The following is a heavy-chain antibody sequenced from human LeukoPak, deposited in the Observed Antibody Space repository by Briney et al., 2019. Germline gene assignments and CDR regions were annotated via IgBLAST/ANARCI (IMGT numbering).Heavy chain of an antibody. CDR3: AREWSYGDYYDY. CDR1: GYTFTGYY. J-gene: IGHJ4*02. Sequence: GASVKVSCKASGYTFTGYYIHWVRQAPGQGLEWMGRISPNNGGTDYAQKFQGRVTMTRDTSISTASMELTRLTSDDTAVFYCAREWSYGDYYDYWGQGTLVTVSS. CDR2: ISPNNGGT. V-gene: IGHV1-2*06. D-gene: IGHD4-17*01.